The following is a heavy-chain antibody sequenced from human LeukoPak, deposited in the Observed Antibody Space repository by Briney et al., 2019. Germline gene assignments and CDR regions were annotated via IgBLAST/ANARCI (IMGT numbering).Heavy chain of an antibody. D-gene: IGHD6-19*01. CDR2: IWYDGSNK. V-gene: IGHV3-33*01. Sequence: GRSLRLSCAASGFTFSSYGMHWVRQAPGKGLEWVAVIWYDGSNKYYADSVKGRFTISRDNSKNTLYLQMNSLRAEDTAVYYCARDWIAVAGTLDFVDHWGQGTLVTVSS. CDR1: GFTFSSYG. CDR3: ARDWIAVAGTLDFVDH. J-gene: IGHJ4*02.